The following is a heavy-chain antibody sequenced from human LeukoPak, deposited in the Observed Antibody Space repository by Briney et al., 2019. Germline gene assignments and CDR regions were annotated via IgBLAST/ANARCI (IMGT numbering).Heavy chain of an antibody. CDR2: ISSSTYI. Sequence: PGRSLRLSCAASGFTFSSYSMNWVRQTPGKGLEWVSSISSSTYIYYADSVKGRFTISRDNAKNTLYLQMNSLRAEDTAVYYCAREFTISWDYWGQGTLVTVSS. V-gene: IGHV3-21*01. CDR1: GFTFSSYS. J-gene: IGHJ4*02. D-gene: IGHD3-3*01. CDR3: AREFTISWDY.